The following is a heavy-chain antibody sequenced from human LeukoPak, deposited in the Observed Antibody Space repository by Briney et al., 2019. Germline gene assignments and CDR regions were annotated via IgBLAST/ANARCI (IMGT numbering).Heavy chain of an antibody. CDR2: IIPIFGTA. V-gene: IGHV1-69*05. CDR3: ARDSGGPYYYDSSGYYPQPRRYYFDY. J-gene: IGHJ4*02. D-gene: IGHD3-22*01. Sequence: SVKVSCKASGGTFSSYAISWVRQAPGQGLEWMGGIIPIFGTANYAHKFQGRVTITTDESTSTAYMELSSLRSEDTAVYYCARDSGGPYYYDSSGYYPQPRRYYFDYWGQGTLVTVSS. CDR1: GGTFSSYA.